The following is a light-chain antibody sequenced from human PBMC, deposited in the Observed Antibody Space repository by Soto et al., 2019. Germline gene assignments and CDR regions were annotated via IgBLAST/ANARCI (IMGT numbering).Light chain of an antibody. V-gene: IGLV2-14*03. CDR2: DVT. Sequence: QSALTQPASVSGSPGQSITISCTGTGSDVGRYNYVSWYQQHPGKAPKLIIYDVTNRPAGVSNRFSGSKSGNTASLTISGLKAEDEADYYCSSYTSSSTVIFGGGTKLTVL. CDR3: SSYTSSSTVI. CDR1: GSDVGRYNY. J-gene: IGLJ2*01.